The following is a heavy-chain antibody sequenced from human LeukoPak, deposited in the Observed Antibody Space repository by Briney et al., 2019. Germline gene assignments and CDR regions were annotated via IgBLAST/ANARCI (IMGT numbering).Heavy chain of an antibody. V-gene: IGHV3-23*01. D-gene: IGHD5-18*01. CDR2: ISDSGGNT. CDR1: GFTFNSYA. J-gene: IGHJ4*02. CDR3: AKGRGRGYSYGSFGYFDY. Sequence: QPGGSLRLSCAASGFTFNSYAMSWVRQAPWERLQWVSGISDSGGNTYYADSVKGRFTISRDNSKNTLYLQMNSLRAEDTAVYYCAKGRGRGYSYGSFGYFDYWGQGTLVTVSS.